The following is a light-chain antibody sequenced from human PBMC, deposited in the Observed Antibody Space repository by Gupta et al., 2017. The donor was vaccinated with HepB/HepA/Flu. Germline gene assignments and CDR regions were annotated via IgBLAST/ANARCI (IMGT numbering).Light chain of an antibody. CDR3: MRALQAPLT. CDR2: LGT. J-gene: IGKJ4*01. V-gene: IGKV2-28*01. CDR1: QSLLHSNGYNY. Sequence: DIVMTQSPLSLPVTPGEPASISCRSSQSLLHSNGYNYLDWYLQKPGQSPQLLFYLGTNRASRVPNRCSGGGASTHFTLKINKVEAEDAGVYCYMRALQAPLTFGEGTKVEIK.